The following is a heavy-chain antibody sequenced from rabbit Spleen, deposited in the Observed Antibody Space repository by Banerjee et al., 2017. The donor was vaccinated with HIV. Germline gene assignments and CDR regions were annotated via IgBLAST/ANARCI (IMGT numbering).Heavy chain of an antibody. Sequence: QEHLEESGGGLVKPEGSLTLTCKASGVSLNDKDVMCWVRQAPGKGLEWIASIYTGSSGTTYYASWAKGRFTISRTSSTTVTLQMTSLTVADTATYFCARDTGSSFSSYGMDLWGPGTLVTVS. CDR3: ARDTGSSFSSYGMDL. D-gene: IGHD8-1*01. CDR1: GVSLNDKDV. CDR2: IYTGSSGTT. J-gene: IGHJ6*01. V-gene: IGHV1S45*01.